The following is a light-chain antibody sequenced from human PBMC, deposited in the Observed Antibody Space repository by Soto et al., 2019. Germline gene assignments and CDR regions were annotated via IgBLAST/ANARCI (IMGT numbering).Light chain of an antibody. CDR2: GAS. J-gene: IGKJ1*01. Sequence: EIVMTQSPATLSVSPGERATLSCRASQSVSSNLAWYQQKPGQAPRLLIYGASTRATGIPARSSGSGSGTDFTLTISSLQSEDFAVYFCQQYNNWPPTWTFGQGTKVDIK. V-gene: IGKV3-15*01. CDR3: QQYNNWPPTWT. CDR1: QSVSSN.